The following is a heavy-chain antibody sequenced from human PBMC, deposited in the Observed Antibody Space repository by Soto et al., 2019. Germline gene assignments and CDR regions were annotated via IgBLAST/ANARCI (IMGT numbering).Heavy chain of an antibody. J-gene: IGHJ5*02. V-gene: IGHV6-1*01. CDR3: ARDPHWVVPAAIFAPRGFDP. CDR1: GDSVSSNSAA. Sequence: QSQTLSLTCAISGDSVSSNSAAWNWIRQSPSRGLEWLGRTYYRSKWYNDYAVSVKSRITINPDTSKNQFSLQLNSVTPEDTAVYYCARDPHWVVPAAIFAPRGFDPWGQGTLVTVSS. CDR2: TYYRSKWYN. D-gene: IGHD2-2*01.